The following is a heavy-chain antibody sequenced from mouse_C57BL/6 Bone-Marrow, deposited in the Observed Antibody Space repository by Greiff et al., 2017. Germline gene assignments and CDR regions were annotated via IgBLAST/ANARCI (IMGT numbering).Heavy chain of an antibody. CDR1: GFTFSSYA. CDR2: ISSGGDYI. V-gene: IGHV5-9-1*02. CDR3: TGDGVYPPWFAY. Sequence: EVKLQESGAGLVKPGGSLKLSCAASGFTFSSYAMSWVRQTPEKRLEWVAYISSGGDYIYYADTVKGRFTLSRDNARDTLYLQMSSLKSEDTAMYYCTGDGVYPPWFAYWGQGTLVTVSA. D-gene: IGHD1-1*02. J-gene: IGHJ3*01.